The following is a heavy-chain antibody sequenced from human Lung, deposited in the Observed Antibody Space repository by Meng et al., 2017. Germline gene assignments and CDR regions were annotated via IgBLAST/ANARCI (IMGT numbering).Heavy chain of an antibody. CDR2: IYHSGST. CDR1: GGSISSSNW. CDR3: ARGSITMVRGVSVFDP. Sequence: QGQLRGAGPGLVKPSGTLSLTCAVSGGSISSSNWWSWVRQPPGKGLEWIGEIYHSGSTNYNPSLKSRVTISVDKSKNQFSLKLSSVTAADTAVYYCARGSITMVRGVSVFDPWGQGTLVTVSS. D-gene: IGHD3-10*01. V-gene: IGHV4-4*02. J-gene: IGHJ5*02.